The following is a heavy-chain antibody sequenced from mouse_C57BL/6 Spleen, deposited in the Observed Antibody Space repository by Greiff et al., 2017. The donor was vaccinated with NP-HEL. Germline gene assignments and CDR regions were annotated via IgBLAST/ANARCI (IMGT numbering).Heavy chain of an antibody. Sequence: VKLVESGAELARPGASVKMSCKASGYTFTSYTMHWVKQRPGQGLEWIGYINPSSGYTKYNQKFKDKATLTADKSSSTAYMQLSSLTSEDSAVYYCARYDGYYSYYAMDYWGQGTSVTVSS. CDR2: INPSSGYT. CDR3: ARYDGYYSYYAMDY. V-gene: IGHV1-4*01. D-gene: IGHD2-3*01. CDR1: GYTFTSYT. J-gene: IGHJ4*01.